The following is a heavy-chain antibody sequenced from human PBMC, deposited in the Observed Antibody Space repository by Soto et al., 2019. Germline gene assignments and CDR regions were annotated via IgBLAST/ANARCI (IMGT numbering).Heavy chain of an antibody. D-gene: IGHD3-22*01. CDR2: IYHSGST. Sequence: QVQLQESGPGLVRPSGTLSLTCAVSGGSLSTNNWWNWVRQPPGKGLEWIGEIYHSGSTNYNPSFKSRVIISVDKSNNQFSLKLSSVTAADTAVYYCARDRDPTFRYDSSGYHYLDFWGQGTLVTVSS. J-gene: IGHJ4*02. V-gene: IGHV4-4*02. CDR3: ARDRDPTFRYDSSGYHYLDF. CDR1: GGSLSTNNW.